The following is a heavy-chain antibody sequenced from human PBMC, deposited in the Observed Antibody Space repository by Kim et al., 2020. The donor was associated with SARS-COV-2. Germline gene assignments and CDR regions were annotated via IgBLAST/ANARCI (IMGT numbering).Heavy chain of an antibody. J-gene: IGHJ6*02. D-gene: IGHD3-9*01. CDR2: GST. CDR3: AKRYGGMDV. V-gene: IGHV4-34*01. Sequence: GSTNSRLSLKSRLTISVDRSKNQFSLKLSSVTAADTAMYYCAKRYGGMDVWGQGTAVTVSS.